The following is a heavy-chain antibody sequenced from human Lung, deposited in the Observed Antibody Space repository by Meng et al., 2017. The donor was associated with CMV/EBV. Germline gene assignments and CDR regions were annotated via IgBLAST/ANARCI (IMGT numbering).Heavy chain of an antibody. CDR2: IIWNGASA. V-gene: IGHV3-20*04. CDR3: ARDRGSSEYYLDC. D-gene: IGHD1-26*01. CDR1: GFTFDDYG. J-gene: IGHJ4*02. Sequence: GGSXRLSCAASGFTFDDYGMSWVRQVPGKGLEWVSGIIWNGASASYADSVKGRFTISRDNAKNSLYLQMNSLRAEDTALYYCARDRGSSEYYLDCCGQGTLVTVSS.